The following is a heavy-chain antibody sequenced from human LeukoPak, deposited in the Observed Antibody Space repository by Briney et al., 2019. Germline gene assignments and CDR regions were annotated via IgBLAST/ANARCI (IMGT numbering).Heavy chain of an antibody. CDR2: IIPIFGTA. D-gene: IGHD3-3*01. J-gene: IGHJ5*02. Sequence: PEASVNVSCKASGGTFSSYAIRWVRQAPGQGLEWMGGIIPIFGTANYAQKFQGRVTITADESTSTAYMELSSLRSEDTAVYYCATHYDFWSGYTPWGQGTLVTVSS. CDR3: ATHYDFWSGYTP. CDR1: GGTFSSYA. V-gene: IGHV1-69*13.